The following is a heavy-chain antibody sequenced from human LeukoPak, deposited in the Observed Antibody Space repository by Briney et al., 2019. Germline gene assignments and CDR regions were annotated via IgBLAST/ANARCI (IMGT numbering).Heavy chain of an antibody. CDR2: ISGSGGST. CDR3: AKDGGLLWFGELPRTFYYMDV. CDR1: GFTFSNYG. V-gene: IGHV3-23*01. J-gene: IGHJ6*03. Sequence: GGTLRLSCAASGFTFSNYGMTWVRQAPGKGLEWVSAISGSGGSTYYADSVKGRFTISRDNSKNTLYLQMNSLRAEDTAVYYCAKDGGLLWFGELPRTFYYMDVWGKGTTVTVSS. D-gene: IGHD3-10*01.